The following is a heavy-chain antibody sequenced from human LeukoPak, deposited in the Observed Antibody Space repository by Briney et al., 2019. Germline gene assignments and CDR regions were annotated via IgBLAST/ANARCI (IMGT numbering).Heavy chain of an antibody. CDR3: AKSPRREPDFDY. CDR2: IRGSGGNT. Sequence: PGGSLRLSCAASRFTFSSYAMIWVRQAPGKGLEWVSAIRGSGGNTYYADSVKGRFTISRDNSKNTLYLQINNLRAEDTAVYYCAKSPRREPDFDYWGQGTLVTVSS. V-gene: IGHV3-23*01. J-gene: IGHJ4*02. D-gene: IGHD1-26*01. CDR1: RFTFSSYA.